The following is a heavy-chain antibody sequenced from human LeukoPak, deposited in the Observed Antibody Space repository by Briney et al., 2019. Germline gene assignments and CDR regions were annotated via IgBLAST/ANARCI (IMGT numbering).Heavy chain of an antibody. Sequence: SETLSLTCTVSGGSISGFYWSWIRQPPGEGLEWIGYIHYGGSTNYNPSLKSRGTISVDTSKNQFSLKLSSVTAADTAVYYCARDLGHYSDSSVYYHNWFDPWGQGTLVTVSS. CDR1: GGSISGFY. CDR2: IHYGGST. V-gene: IGHV4-59*01. D-gene: IGHD3-22*01. J-gene: IGHJ5*02. CDR3: ARDLGHYSDSSVYYHNWFDP.